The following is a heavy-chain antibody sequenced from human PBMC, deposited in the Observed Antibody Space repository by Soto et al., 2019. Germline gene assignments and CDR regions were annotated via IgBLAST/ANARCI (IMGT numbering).Heavy chain of an antibody. Sequence: GGSLRLSCAASGFTFSSYAMSWVRQAPGKGLEWVSAISGSGGSTYYADSVKGRFTISRDNSKNTLYLQMNSLRAEDTAVYYCAKDLYTIFGVVHRGFDPWGQGTLVTVSS. V-gene: IGHV3-23*01. D-gene: IGHD3-3*01. CDR2: ISGSGGST. J-gene: IGHJ5*02. CDR1: GFTFSSYA. CDR3: AKDLYTIFGVVHRGFDP.